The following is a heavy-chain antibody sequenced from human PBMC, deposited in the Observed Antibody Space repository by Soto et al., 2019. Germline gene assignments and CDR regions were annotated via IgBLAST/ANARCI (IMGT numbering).Heavy chain of an antibody. CDR2: IIPIFGTA. Sequence: QVQLVQSGAEVKKPGSSVKVSCKASGGTFSSYAISWVRQAPGQGLEWMGGIIPIFGTANYAQKFQGRVKMTANESTSTAYMKLSSLRSEDTAVYYCASRPHSSGYYTEGIVGYFQHWGQGTLVTVSS. J-gene: IGHJ1*01. CDR3: ASRPHSSGYYTEGIVGYFQH. CDR1: GGTFSSYA. V-gene: IGHV1-69*12. D-gene: IGHD3-22*01.